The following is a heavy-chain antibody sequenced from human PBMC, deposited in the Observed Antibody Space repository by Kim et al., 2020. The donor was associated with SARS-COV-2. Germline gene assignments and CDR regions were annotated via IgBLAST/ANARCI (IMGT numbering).Heavy chain of an antibody. CDR2: INTNTGNP. D-gene: IGHD2-2*01. Sequence: ASVKVSCKASGYTFTSYAMNWVRQAPGQGLEWMGWINTNTGNPTYAQGFTGRFVFSLDTSVSTAYLQISSLKAEDTAVYYCVGGCSSTSCNHDAFDIWGQGTMVTVSS. CDR3: VGGCSSTSCNHDAFDI. V-gene: IGHV7-4-1*02. J-gene: IGHJ3*02. CDR1: GYTFTSYA.